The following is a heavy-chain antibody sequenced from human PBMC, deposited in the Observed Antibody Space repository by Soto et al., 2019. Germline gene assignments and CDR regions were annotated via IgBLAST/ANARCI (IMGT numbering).Heavy chain of an antibody. CDR2: ISSSSSYI. CDR1: GFTFSSYS. Sequence: GGSLGLSCAASGFTFSSYSMNWVRQAPGKGLEWVSSISSSSSYIYYADSVKGRFTISRDNAKNSLYLQMNSLRAEDTAVYYCARDVYPHRYSYGPYNWFDPWGQGTLVTVSS. V-gene: IGHV3-21*04. CDR3: ARDVYPHRYSYGPYNWFDP. D-gene: IGHD5-18*01. J-gene: IGHJ5*02.